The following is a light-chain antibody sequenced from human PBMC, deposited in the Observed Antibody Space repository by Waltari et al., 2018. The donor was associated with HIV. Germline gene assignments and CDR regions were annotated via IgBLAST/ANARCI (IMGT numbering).Light chain of an antibody. CDR3: CSYAGGSTSVV. CDR2: EGT. CDR1: RSDLGNYNL. Sequence: QSALTQPASVSGSPGQSITISCTGARSDLGNYNLVSWYQQHPGKAPNLMIYEGTKRPSGVSNRFSGSTSANTASLTISGLQAEDEADYYCCSYAGGSTSVVFGGGTKLTVL. V-gene: IGLV2-23*01. J-gene: IGLJ2*01.